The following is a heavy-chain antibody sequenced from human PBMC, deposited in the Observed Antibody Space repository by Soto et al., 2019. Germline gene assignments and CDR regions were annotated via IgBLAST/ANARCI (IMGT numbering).Heavy chain of an antibody. D-gene: IGHD4-17*01. CDR2: IDPSDSYT. Sequence: GESLKISCKGSGYSFTSYWISWVRQMPGKGLEWMGRIDPSDSYTNYSPSFQGHVTISAGKSISTAYLQWSSLKASDTAMYYCARQTVNWFDPWGQGTLVTVSS. CDR1: GYSFTSYW. J-gene: IGHJ5*02. V-gene: IGHV5-10-1*01. CDR3: ARQTVNWFDP.